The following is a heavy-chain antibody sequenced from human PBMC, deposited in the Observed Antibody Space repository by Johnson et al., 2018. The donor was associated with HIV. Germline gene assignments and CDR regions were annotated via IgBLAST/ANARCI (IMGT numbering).Heavy chain of an antibody. CDR2: INGDGLSK. Sequence: VQLVESGGGVVQPGGSLRLSCAASEFPFSPYWMAWVRQAPGRGLECVAIINGDGLSKLYLESVKSRFTVSRDNAGNSLSLQMSSLRVDDTAIYYCARDPLGGAFDMWGQGTMVTVSS. CDR1: EFPFSPYW. J-gene: IGHJ3*02. V-gene: IGHV3-7*01. CDR3: ARDPLGGAFDM.